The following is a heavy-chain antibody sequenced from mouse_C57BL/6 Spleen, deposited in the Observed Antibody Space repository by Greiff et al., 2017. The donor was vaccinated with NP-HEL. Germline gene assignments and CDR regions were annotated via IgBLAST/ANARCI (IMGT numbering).Heavy chain of an antibody. V-gene: IGHV1-54*01. CDR3: ARFDGNYGILWYFDV. CDR2: INPGSGGT. CDR1: GYAFTNYL. J-gene: IGHJ1*03. Sequence: VQLQESGAELVRPGTSVKVSCKASGYAFTNYLIEWVKQRPGQGLEWIGVINPGSGGTNYNEKFKGKATLTADKSSSTAYMQLSSLTSEDSAVYFCARFDGNYGILWYFDVWGTGTTVTVSS. D-gene: IGHD2-1*01.